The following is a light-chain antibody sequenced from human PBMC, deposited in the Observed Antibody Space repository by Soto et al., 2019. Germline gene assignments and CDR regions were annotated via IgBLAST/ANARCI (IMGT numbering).Light chain of an antibody. V-gene: IGKV3-15*01. Sequence: EILLTQSPATLSVSPGERATLSCRSSQSVNRNLGWYQQKPGQAPRLLIFAASTRAPGIPARFSGSGSGTEFTLTISGLQSEDFAVYYCRQYNSWTSITFGQGTRLEVK. CDR1: QSVNRN. J-gene: IGKJ5*01. CDR3: RQYNSWTSIT. CDR2: AAS.